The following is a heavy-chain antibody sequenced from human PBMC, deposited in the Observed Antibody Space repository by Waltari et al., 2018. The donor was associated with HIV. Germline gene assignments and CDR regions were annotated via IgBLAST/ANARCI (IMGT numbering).Heavy chain of an antibody. D-gene: IGHD2-8*02. Sequence: QLHLQESGPGLVKPPETLSLTCTLSGGSIRSSSHYWGWVRQAPGKGLEWIGSLYYTGTTHYNPSLKSRVSMSVDTSNNQFSLNLDSVTAADTALYYCARLSETGGITFGSAFDIWGQGTMVTASS. CDR1: GGSIRSSSHY. CDR2: LYYTGTT. V-gene: IGHV4-39*01. CDR3: ARLSETGGITFGSAFDI. J-gene: IGHJ3*02.